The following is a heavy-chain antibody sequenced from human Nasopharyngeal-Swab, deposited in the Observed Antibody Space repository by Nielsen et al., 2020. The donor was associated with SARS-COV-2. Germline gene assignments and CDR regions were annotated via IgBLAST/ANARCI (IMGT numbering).Heavy chain of an antibody. CDR2: INHSGST. Sequence: PGKGLEWIGEINHSGSTNYNPSLKSRVTISVDTSKNQFSLKLSSVTAADTAVYYGARDPGSGSFYFDYWGQGTLVTVSS. V-gene: IGHV4-34*01. CDR3: ARDPGSGSFYFDY. J-gene: IGHJ4*02. D-gene: IGHD3-22*01.